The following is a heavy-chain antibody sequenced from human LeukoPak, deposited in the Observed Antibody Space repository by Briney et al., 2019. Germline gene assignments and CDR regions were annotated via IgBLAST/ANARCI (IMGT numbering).Heavy chain of an antibody. D-gene: IGHD3-22*01. Sequence: ASVKVSCKASGYTFTSYYMHWVRQAPGQGLEWMGIINPSGGSTSYAQKFQGRVTMTRDTSTSTVYMELSSLRSEDTAVYYCARESEDDSCGYYYLSLWGQGTLVTVSS. CDR1: GYTFTSYY. CDR2: INPSGGST. J-gene: IGHJ4*02. V-gene: IGHV1-46*01. CDR3: ARESEDDSCGYYYLSL.